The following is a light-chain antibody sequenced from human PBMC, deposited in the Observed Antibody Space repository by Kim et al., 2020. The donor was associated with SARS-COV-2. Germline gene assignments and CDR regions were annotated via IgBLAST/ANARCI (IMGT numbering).Light chain of an antibody. V-gene: IGLV2-11*01. CDR1: RSDVGGYNY. CDR2: DVS. Sequence: QSALTQPRSVSGPPGQSVTISCTGTRSDVGGYNYVSWYQHHPGKAPKLMIYDVSKRPSGVPDRFSGSKSGNTASLTISGLQADDEADYYCCSYAGTYTSWVFGGGTQLTVL. J-gene: IGLJ3*02. CDR3: CSYAGTYTSWV.